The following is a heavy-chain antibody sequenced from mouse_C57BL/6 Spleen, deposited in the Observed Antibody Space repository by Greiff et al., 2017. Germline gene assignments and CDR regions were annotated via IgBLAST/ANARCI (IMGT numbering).Heavy chain of an antibody. CDR1: GFTFSSYG. D-gene: IGHD2-3*01. CDR3: ARLDDPYYFDY. V-gene: IGHV5-6*01. Sequence: EVQVVESGGDLVKPGGSLKLSCAASGFTFSSYGMSWVRQTPDKRLEWVATISSGGSYTYYPDSVKGRFTISRDNAKNTLYLQMSSLKSEDTAMYYCARLDDPYYFDYWGQGTTLTVSS. J-gene: IGHJ2*01. CDR2: ISSGGSYT.